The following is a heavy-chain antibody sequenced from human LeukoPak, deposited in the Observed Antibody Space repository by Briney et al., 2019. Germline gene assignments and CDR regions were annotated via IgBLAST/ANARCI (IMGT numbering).Heavy chain of an antibody. V-gene: IGHV1-46*01. CDR2: NNPSSGTT. D-gene: IGHD6-19*01. CDR1: GYTFTSYY. J-gene: IGHJ4*02. CDR3: ARDRGLLYGSSGCLDS. Sequence: ASVTVSCKASGYTFTSYYMHWVRQAPGQGLEWMGINNPSSGTTSYAQKFQGRVTMTRDTSTSTVYMELSSLTSEDTAVYYCARDRGLLYGSSGCLDSWGQGTLVTVSS.